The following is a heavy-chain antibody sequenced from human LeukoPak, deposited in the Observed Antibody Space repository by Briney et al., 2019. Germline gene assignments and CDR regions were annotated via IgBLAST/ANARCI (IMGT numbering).Heavy chain of an antibody. CDR3: ARRFPTIFGVVIYYFDY. D-gene: IGHD3-3*01. J-gene: IGHJ4*02. CDR2: ISAYNGNT. CDR1: GYTFTSYG. Sequence: ASVKVSCKASGYTFTSYGITWVRQAPGQGLEWMGWISAYNGNTNYAQKLQGRVTMTTDTSTSTAYMELRSLRSDDTAVYYCARRFPTIFGVVIYYFDYWGQGTLVTVSS. V-gene: IGHV1-18*01.